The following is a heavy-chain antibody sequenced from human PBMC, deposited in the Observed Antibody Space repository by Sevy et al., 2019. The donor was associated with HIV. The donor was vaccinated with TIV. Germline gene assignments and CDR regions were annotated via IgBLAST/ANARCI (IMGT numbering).Heavy chain of an antibody. Sequence: GGSLRLSCAASGFTFDRYFMHWVRQAPGKGLEWLAVISGDGSDTYYADSLRGRFTISRDNSKNTLFLQMNRLGTEDTAVYFCAKRDLNHQILHDFWGQGTLVTVSS. D-gene: IGHD4-4*01. V-gene: IGHV3-30*18. J-gene: IGHJ4*02. CDR2: ISGDGSDT. CDR3: AKRDLNHQILHDF. CDR1: GFTFDRYF.